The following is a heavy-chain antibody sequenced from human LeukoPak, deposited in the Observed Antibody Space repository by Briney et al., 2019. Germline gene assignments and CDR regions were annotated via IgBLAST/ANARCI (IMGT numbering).Heavy chain of an antibody. D-gene: IGHD3-22*01. V-gene: IGHV3-48*03. J-gene: IGHJ3*02. Sequence: GGSLRLSCAASGFTFSSYEMNWVRQAPGKGLEWVSYISSSGTTTYYAASVKGRFTISRDNAKNSLYLQMNSLRAEDTAVYYCANGGAYYDSNTDAFDIWGQGTMVTVSS. CDR2: ISSSGTTT. CDR3: ANGGAYYDSNTDAFDI. CDR1: GFTFSSYE.